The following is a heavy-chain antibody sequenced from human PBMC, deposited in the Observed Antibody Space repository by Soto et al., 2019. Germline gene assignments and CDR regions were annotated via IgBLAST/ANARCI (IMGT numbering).Heavy chain of an antibody. CDR3: AGGRITLRT. V-gene: IGHV3-7*04. CDR2: INQDGRET. CDR1: GLTFSSIW. D-gene: IGHD3-22*01. J-gene: IGHJ5*02. Sequence: GGSLRLSCVMSGLTFSSIWVGWVRLTPGKGLEWVANINQDGRETAYVDSVKGRFTISRDNAKSSFYLQMNSLRAGDTAVYYCAGGRITLRTWGQGTPVTVSS.